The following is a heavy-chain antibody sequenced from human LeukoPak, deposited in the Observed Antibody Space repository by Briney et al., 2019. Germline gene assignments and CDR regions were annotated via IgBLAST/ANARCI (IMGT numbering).Heavy chain of an antibody. V-gene: IGHV4-4*02. J-gene: IGHJ5*02. CDR1: GGSISSSNW. Sequence: SGTLSLTWAVSGGSISSSNWWSWVRQPLGKGLEWIGEIYHSGSTNYNPSLKSRVTISVDKSKNQFSLKLSSVTAADTAVYYCARAPTEYYYGSGNKGGFDPWGQGTLVTVSS. CDR3: ARAPTEYYYGSGNKGGFDP. CDR2: IYHSGST. D-gene: IGHD3-10*01.